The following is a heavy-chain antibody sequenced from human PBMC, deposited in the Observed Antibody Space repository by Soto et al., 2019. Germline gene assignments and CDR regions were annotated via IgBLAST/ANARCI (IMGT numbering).Heavy chain of an antibody. Sequence: GGSLRLSCAAYGFIFSSDGMQWVRQASGKGLEWVADISYDGSKKYYADAVKGRCTISRDNSKNTLYLQMNSQRDEDTDAYYCAKGGFLEWLPTGGMDVWGQGTTVTLS. V-gene: IGHV3-30*18. CDR3: AKGGFLEWLPTGGMDV. CDR2: ISYDGSKK. J-gene: IGHJ6*02. CDR1: GFIFSSDG. D-gene: IGHD3-3*01.